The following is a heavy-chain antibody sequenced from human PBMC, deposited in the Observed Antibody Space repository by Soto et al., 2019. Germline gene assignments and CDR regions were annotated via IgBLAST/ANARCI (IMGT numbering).Heavy chain of an antibody. Sequence: QVPLVESGGGVVQPGTSLTLSCAASGFTFSRYGMHWVRQAPGKGLEWVIIISFHGSTEFYADSVKGRFTVSRANARNMVYLPLTSPRTAASAIYYSAMTTTVTTEPPHWRQGTLVTVAS. CDR2: ISFHGSTE. J-gene: IGHJ4*02. D-gene: IGHD4-17*01. V-gene: IGHV3-30*03. CDR3: AMTTTVTTEPPH. CDR1: GFTFSRYG.